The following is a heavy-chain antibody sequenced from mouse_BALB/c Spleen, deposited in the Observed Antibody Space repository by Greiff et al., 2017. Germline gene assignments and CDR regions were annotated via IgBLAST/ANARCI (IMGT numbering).Heavy chain of an antibody. CDR2: ISSGGST. CDR1: GFTFSSYA. CDR3: ARAWGSSSWCFDV. V-gene: IGHV5-6-5*01. D-gene: IGHD1-1*01. Sequence: EVKLVESGGGLVKPGGSLKLSCAASGFTFSSYAMSWVRQTPEKRLEWVASISSGGSTYYPDSVKGRFTISRDNARNILYLQMSSLRSEDTAMYYCARAWGSSSWCFDVWGAGTTVTVSA. J-gene: IGHJ1*01.